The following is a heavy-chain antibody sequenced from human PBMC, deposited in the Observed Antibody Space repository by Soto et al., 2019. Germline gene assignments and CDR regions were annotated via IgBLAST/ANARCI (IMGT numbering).Heavy chain of an antibody. CDR2: IKQDGSEI. CDR1: GFTFSSYW. J-gene: IGHJ4*02. D-gene: IGHD3-10*01. CDR3: ARSSGWTGDY. Sequence: EVQLVESGGGLVQPGGSLRLSCVASGFTFSSYWMNWVRQVPGKGLEWVANIKQDGSEINYVDSVKGRFTISRDNAKNSLHLQMNSLRAEDSAVYYCARSSGWTGDYWGQGILVTVSS. V-gene: IGHV3-7*04.